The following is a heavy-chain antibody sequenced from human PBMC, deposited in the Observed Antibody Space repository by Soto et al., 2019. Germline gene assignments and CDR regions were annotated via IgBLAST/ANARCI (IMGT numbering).Heavy chain of an antibody. Sequence: SETLSLTCTVSGGSISSGDYYWSWIRQPPGKGLEWIGYIYYSGSTYYNPSLKSRVTISVDTSKNQFSLKLSSVTAADTAVYYCARGHDILTGYYPYYGMDVWGQRTTVTVSS. CDR3: ARGHDILTGYYPYYGMDV. CDR1: GGSISSGDYY. D-gene: IGHD3-9*01. V-gene: IGHV4-30-4*01. J-gene: IGHJ6*02. CDR2: IYYSGST.